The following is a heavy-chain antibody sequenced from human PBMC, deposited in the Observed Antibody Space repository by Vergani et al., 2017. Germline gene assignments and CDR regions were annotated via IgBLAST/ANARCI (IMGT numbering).Heavy chain of an antibody. CDR1: GYSISSGYY. J-gene: IGHJ4*02. CDR3: ARQDRGYSYGYGDY. V-gene: IGHV4-38-2*01. Sequence: QVQLQESGPGLVKPSETLSLTCAVSGYSISSGYYWGWIRQPPGKGLEWIGSIYHSGSTYYNPSLKSRVTISVDTSKNQFSLKLSSVTAADTAVYYCARQDRGYSYGYGDYWGQGTLVTVS. D-gene: IGHD5-18*01. CDR2: IYHSGST.